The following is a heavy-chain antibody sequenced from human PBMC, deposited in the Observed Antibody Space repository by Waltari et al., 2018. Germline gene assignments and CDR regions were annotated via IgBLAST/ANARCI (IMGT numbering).Heavy chain of an antibody. CDR1: GFTFGDYA. CDR3: TIVSSSRSCDY. V-gene: IGHV3-49*03. J-gene: IGHJ4*02. D-gene: IGHD6-13*01. CDR2: IRSKAYGGTT. Sequence: EVQLVESGGGLVQPGRSLRLSCTASGFTFGDYAMSWFRQAPGKGLEWVGFIRSKAYGGTTEYAASVKGRFTISRDDSKSIAYLQMNSLKTEDTAVYYCTIVSSSRSCDYWGQGTLVTVSS.